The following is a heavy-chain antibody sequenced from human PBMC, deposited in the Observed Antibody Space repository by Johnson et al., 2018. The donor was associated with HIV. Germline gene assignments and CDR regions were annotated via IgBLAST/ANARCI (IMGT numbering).Heavy chain of an antibody. CDR3: ARHKAVADAFDI. V-gene: IGHV3-30*14. CDR1: GFTFSSYA. Sequence: QVQLVESGGGLIQPGGSLRLSCAASGFTFSSYAMHWVRQAPGKGLEWVAVISYDGSNKYYADSVRGRFTISRDNSNNTLYLQMNSLRAEDTAVYYCARHKAVADAFDIWGQGTVVTVS. J-gene: IGHJ3*02. D-gene: IGHD6-19*01. CDR2: ISYDGSNK.